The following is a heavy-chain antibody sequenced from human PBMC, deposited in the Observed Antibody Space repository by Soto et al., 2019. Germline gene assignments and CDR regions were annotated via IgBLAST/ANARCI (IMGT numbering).Heavy chain of an antibody. CDR1: GFTFDDYA. CDR3: AKGSYYDSSGYSSYYFDY. J-gene: IGHJ4*02. V-gene: IGHV3-9*01. D-gene: IGHD3-22*01. Sequence: GGSLRLSCAASGFTFDDYAMHWVRQAPGKGLEWVSGISWNSGSIGYADSVKGRFTISRDNAKNSLYLQMNSLRAEDTALYYCAKGSYYDSSGYSSYYFDYWGQGTLVTVS. CDR2: ISWNSGSI.